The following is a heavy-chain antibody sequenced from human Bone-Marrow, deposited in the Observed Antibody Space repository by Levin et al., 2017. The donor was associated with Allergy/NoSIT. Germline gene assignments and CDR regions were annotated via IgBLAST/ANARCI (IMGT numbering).Heavy chain of an antibody. V-gene: IGHV4-59*08. J-gene: IGHJ4*02. CDR2: IYYSGST. D-gene: IGHD4-17*01. CDR1: GGSISSYY. Sequence: SETLSLTCTVSGGSISSYYWSWIRQPPGKGLEWIGYIYYSGSTNYNPSLKSRVTISVDTSKNQFSLKLSSVTAADTAVYYCAGIDGDYVFDYWGQGTLVTVSS. CDR3: AGIDGDYVFDY.